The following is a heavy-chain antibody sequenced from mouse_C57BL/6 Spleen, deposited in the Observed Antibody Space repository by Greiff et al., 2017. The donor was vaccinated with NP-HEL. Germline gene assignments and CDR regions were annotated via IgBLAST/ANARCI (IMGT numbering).Heavy chain of an antibody. Sequence: VQLQQSGPELVKPGASVKISCKASGYTFTDYYMNWVKQSHGKSLEWIGDINPNNGGTSYNQKFKGKATLTVDKSSSTAYMELRSLTSEDSAVYYCARVGSRGYAMDYWGQGTSVTVSS. CDR3: ARVGSRGYAMDY. CDR1: GYTFTDYY. CDR2: INPNNGGT. D-gene: IGHD1-1*01. V-gene: IGHV1-26*01. J-gene: IGHJ4*01.